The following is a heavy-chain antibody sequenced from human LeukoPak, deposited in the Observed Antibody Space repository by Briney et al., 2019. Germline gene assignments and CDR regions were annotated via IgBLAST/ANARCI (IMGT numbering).Heavy chain of an antibody. CDR3: AKVRYAGFYFDY. J-gene: IGHJ4*02. V-gene: IGHV3-23*01. D-gene: IGHD3-16*01. CDR2: ISGSGGNT. Sequence: GGSLRLSCAASGFTFSTYAMNWVRQAPGKGLEWVSGISGSGGNTYYADSVKGRFTISRDNSKNTLYLQMNSLRAEDTAVYYCAKVRYAGFYFDYWGQGTLVTVSS. CDR1: GFTFSTYA.